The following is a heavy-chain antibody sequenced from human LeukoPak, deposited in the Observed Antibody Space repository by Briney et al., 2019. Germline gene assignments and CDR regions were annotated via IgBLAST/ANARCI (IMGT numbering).Heavy chain of an antibody. CDR2: IHYSGST. CDR1: GGSISSYY. V-gene: IGHV4-59*01. CDR3: ARGVYIVAAQYGY. J-gene: IGHJ4*02. Sequence: SETLSLTCTVSGGSISSYYWSWIRQPPGKGLEWIGNIHYSGSTNYNPSLNSRVTISVDTSKNQFSLKLNSVTAADTAVYYCARGVYIVAAQYGYWGQGTLVTVSS. D-gene: IGHD6-13*01.